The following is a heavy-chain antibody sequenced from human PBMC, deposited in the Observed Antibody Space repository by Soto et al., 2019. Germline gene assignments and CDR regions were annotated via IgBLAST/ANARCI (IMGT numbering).Heavy chain of an antibody. CDR3: AHAYGLLPLFDS. CDR2: IYWDDAQ. J-gene: IGHJ4*02. Sequence: QITLKESGPTLVKPTQTLTLTCTFSGFSLSTSGVGVGWIRQPPGKALEGLALIYWDDAQRYSLSLKSRLTITKDTSKNQVVLTMTNMDPVDTATYYCAHAYGLLPLFDSWGQGTLVTVSA. D-gene: IGHD3-22*01. V-gene: IGHV2-5*02. CDR1: GFSLSTSGVG.